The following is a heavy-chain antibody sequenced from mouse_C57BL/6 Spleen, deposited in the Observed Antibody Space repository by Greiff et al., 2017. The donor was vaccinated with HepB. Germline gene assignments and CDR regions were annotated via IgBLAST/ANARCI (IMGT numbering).Heavy chain of an antibody. CDR3: ARQKTYYYGSSYVGYWYFDV. CDR1: GFTFSSYT. Sequence: EVKVVESGGGLVKPGGSLKLSCAASGFTFSSYTMSWVRQTPEKRLEWVATISGGGGNTYYPDSVKGRFTISRDNAKNTLYLQMSSLRSEDTALYYCARQKTYYYGSSYVGYWYFDVWGTGTTVTVSS. J-gene: IGHJ1*03. V-gene: IGHV5-9*01. CDR2: ISGGGGNT. D-gene: IGHD1-1*01.